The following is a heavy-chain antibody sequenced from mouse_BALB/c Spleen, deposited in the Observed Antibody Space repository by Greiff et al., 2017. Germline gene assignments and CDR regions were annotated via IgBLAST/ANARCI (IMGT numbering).Heavy chain of an antibody. CDR2: IRNKANGYTT. J-gene: IGHJ4*01. Sequence: EVQLVESGGGLVQPGGSLRLSCATSGFTFTDYYMSWVRQPPGKALEWLGFIRNKANGYTTEYSASVKGRFTISRDNSQSILYLQMKTLRAEDSATEYCAREGGLRRRGYAMDYWGQGTSVTVSS. CDR3: AREGGLRRRGYAMDY. D-gene: IGHD2-4*01. V-gene: IGHV7-3*02. CDR1: GFTFTDYY.